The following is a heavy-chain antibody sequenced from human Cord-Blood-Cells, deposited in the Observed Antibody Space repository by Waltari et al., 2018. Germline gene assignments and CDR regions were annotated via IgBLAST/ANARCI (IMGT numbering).Heavy chain of an antibody. CDR2: INHSGST. Sequence: QVQLPLWGPGLLKPSETLSPTCAVNGGTFSGYYWGWFRQPPGKGLEWIGEINHSGSTNYNPSLKSRVTISVDTSKNQFSLKLSSVTAADTAVYYCARGLGSYGDYWGQGTLVTVSS. V-gene: IGHV4-34*01. CDR1: GGTFSGYY. J-gene: IGHJ4*02. D-gene: IGHD1-26*01. CDR3: ARGLGSYGDY.